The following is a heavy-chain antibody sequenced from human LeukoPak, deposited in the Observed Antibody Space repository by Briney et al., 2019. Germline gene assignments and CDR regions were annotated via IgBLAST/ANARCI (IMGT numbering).Heavy chain of an antibody. J-gene: IGHJ4*02. Sequence: QPGGSLRLSCVASDFSVSTNYMNWVRQAPGKGLEWVANIKQDGSEKYYVDSVKGRFTISRDNAKNSLYLQMNSLRAEDTAIYYCAKTYYYSSGNFWGQGTLVTVSS. V-gene: IGHV3-7*01. CDR2: IKQDGSEK. CDR1: DFSVSTNY. CDR3: AKTYYYSSGNF. D-gene: IGHD3-10*01.